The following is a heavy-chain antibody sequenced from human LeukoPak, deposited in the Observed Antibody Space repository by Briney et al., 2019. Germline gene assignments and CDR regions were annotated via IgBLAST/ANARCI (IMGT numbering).Heavy chain of an antibody. CDR3: AKERYSSPHDAFDI. CDR1: GFTFSSYG. V-gene: IGHV3-30*18. CDR2: ISYDGSNK. Sequence: PGRSLRLSCAASGFTFSSYGMHWVRQAPGKGLEWVAVISYDGSNKYYADSAKGRFTISRDNSKNTLYLQMNSLRAEDTAVYYCAKERYSSPHDAFDIWGQGTMVTVS. J-gene: IGHJ3*02. D-gene: IGHD6-19*01.